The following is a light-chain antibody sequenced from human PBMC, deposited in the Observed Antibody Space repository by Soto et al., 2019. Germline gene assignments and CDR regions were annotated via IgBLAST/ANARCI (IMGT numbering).Light chain of an antibody. CDR2: EVS. CDR3: TSYTRDTALV. J-gene: IGLJ1*01. V-gene: IGLV2-14*01. Sequence: QSALTQPASVSGSPGQSITISCTGTSSDVGGYKYVSWYQQHPDKAPKLIIYEVSNRPSGVSNRFSGSKSGSTASLTISGLQAEDEADYHCTSYTRDTALVFGTGTKLTVL. CDR1: SSDVGGYKY.